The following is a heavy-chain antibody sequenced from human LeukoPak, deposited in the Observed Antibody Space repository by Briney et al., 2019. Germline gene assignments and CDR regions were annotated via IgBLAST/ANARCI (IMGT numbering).Heavy chain of an antibody. Sequence: GGSLRLSCAASGFTFDDYGMSWVRQAPGKGLEWVSTISGGGGNTYCADSVKGRFTISRDNSKNTLYLQMNSLRAEDTAVYYCAKDRWVGTTPPRPYYFDYWGQGTLVTVSS. J-gene: IGHJ4*02. CDR3: AKDRWVGTTPPRPYYFDY. D-gene: IGHD1-26*01. V-gene: IGHV3-23*01. CDR2: ISGGGGNT. CDR1: GFTFDDYG.